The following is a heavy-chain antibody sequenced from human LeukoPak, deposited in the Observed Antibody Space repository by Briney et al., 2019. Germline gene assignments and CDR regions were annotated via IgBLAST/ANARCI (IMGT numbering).Heavy chain of an antibody. D-gene: IGHD6-13*01. Sequence: GESLKISCKGSGYSFTNYWIGWVRQMPGKGLEWMGIIYPGDSDTRYSPSFQGQDTISADKSISTAYLQWSSLKASDSAIYYCAKTPYSSSWYVFDYWGQGTLVTVSS. CDR3: AKTPYSSSWYVFDY. V-gene: IGHV5-51*01. CDR2: IYPGDSDT. J-gene: IGHJ4*02. CDR1: GYSFTNYW.